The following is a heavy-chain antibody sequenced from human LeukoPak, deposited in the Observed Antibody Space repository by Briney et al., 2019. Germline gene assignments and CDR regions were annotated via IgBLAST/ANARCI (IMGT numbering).Heavy chain of an antibody. Sequence: QPGGSLRLSCAASGFTFSNYWMHWVRQAPGKGLVWVSRIHSDGSATYYADSVRGRFTISRDNAKNTLYLQMNSLRAEDTAVYYCARDDTFYDYIRGSYRYRSCDYWGQGTLVTVSS. J-gene: IGHJ4*02. CDR1: GFTFSNYW. V-gene: IGHV3-74*01. D-gene: IGHD3-16*02. CDR3: ARDDTFYDYIRGSYRYRSCDY. CDR2: IHSDGSAT.